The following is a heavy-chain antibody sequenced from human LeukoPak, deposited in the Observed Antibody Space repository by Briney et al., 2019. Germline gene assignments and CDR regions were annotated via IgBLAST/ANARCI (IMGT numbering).Heavy chain of an antibody. V-gene: IGHV4-30-4*08. J-gene: IGHJ6*03. Sequence: SETLSLTCTVSGGSISSGDYYWSWIRQPPEKGLEWIGYIYYSGSTYYNPSLKSRVTISVDTSKNQLSLKLSSVTAADTAVYYCARTYYDFWSGYLNYYYMDVWGKGTTVTVSS. CDR1: GGSISSGDYY. CDR2: IYYSGST. CDR3: ARTYYDFWSGYLNYYYMDV. D-gene: IGHD3-3*01.